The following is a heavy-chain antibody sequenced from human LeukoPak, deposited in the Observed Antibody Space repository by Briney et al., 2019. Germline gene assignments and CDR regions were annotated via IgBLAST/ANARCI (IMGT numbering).Heavy chain of an antibody. V-gene: IGHV1-46*01. D-gene: IGHD6-19*01. CDR2: INSSGGST. Sequence: ASLKLSCKTSGYTFTSYYIHWVRQAPGQGLEWMGLINSSGGSTAYSQRFQGRVTMTKDTSTSTVYMELSSLRSEDTAVYYCARGQQWVDYWGQGTLVTVSS. CDR1: GYTFTSYY. J-gene: IGHJ4*02. CDR3: ARGQQWVDY.